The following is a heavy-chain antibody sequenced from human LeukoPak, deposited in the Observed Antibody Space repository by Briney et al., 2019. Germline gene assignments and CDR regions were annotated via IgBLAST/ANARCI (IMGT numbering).Heavy chain of an antibody. D-gene: IGHD5-18*01. CDR3: ARLQLGEEFDY. CDR1: GGPISSYY. Sequence: SEILSLTCTVSGGPISSYYWSWIRQPPGKGLEWIGYIYYSGSTNYNPSLKSRVTISVDTSKNQFSLKLSSVTAADTAVYYCARLQLGEEFDYWGQGTLVTVSS. V-gene: IGHV4-59*08. CDR2: IYYSGST. J-gene: IGHJ4*02.